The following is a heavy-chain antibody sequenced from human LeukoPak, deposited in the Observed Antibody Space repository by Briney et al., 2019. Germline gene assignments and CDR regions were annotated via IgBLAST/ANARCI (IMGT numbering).Heavy chain of an antibody. CDR2: ISAYNGYT. CDR1: GYTFTYYP. J-gene: IGHJ4*02. CDR3: ARVGGNYEGLIDY. V-gene: IGHV1-18*01. Sequence: ASVKVSCKASGYTFTYYPIGWVRQAPGQGLERMGWISAYNGYTNYPQSLQGRVTMTTDTSTGTAYMELRSLRFDDTAIYYCARVGGNYEGLIDYWGQGTLVTVSS. D-gene: IGHD1-26*01.